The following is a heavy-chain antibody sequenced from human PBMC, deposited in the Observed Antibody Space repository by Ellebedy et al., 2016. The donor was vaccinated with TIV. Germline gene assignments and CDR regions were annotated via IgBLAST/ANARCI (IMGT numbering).Heavy chain of an antibody. V-gene: IGHV3-21*01. CDR2: ISSSSSYI. Sequence: GESLKISXAASGFTFSSYSMNWVRQAPGKGLEWVSSISSSSSYIYYADSVKGRFTISRDNAKNPLYLQMNSLRAEDTAVYYCAKPPPSIAAHYMDVWGKGTTVTVSS. CDR3: AKPPPSIAAHYMDV. CDR1: GFTFSSYS. J-gene: IGHJ6*03. D-gene: IGHD6-6*01.